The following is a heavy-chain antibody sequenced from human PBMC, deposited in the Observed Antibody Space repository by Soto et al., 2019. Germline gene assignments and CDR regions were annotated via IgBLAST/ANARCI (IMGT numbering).Heavy chain of an antibody. CDR3: AKVSSSWYAGFFDL. Sequence: GGSLRLSCTASGFTFSSHAMTWVRQAPGKGLEWVSGLSDSGGSIYYADSVKGRFTIFRDNSMNTLYLQMNTLRAEDTAVYYCAKVSSSWYAGFFDLWGQGTLVT. D-gene: IGHD6-13*01. V-gene: IGHV3-23*01. CDR2: LSDSGGSI. J-gene: IGHJ4*02. CDR1: GFTFSSHA.